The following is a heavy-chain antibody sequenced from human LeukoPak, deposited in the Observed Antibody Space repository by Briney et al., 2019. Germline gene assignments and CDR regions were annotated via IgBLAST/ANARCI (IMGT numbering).Heavy chain of an antibody. J-gene: IGHJ4*02. D-gene: IGHD6-19*01. CDR3: ARPSSGWYGAVDFDY. CDR2: IYPGDSDT. CDR1: GYSFTSYW. V-gene: IGHV5-51*01. Sequence: GESLQISCKGSGYSFTSYWIGWVRQMPGKGLEWMGIIYPGDSDTRYSPSFQGQVTISADKSISTAYLQWSSLKASDTAMYYCARPSSGWYGAVDFDYWGQGTLVTVSS.